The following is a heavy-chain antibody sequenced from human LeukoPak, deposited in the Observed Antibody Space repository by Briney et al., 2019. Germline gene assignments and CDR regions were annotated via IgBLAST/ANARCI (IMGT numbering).Heavy chain of an antibody. V-gene: IGHV1-24*01. CDR1: GSTLSKIS. D-gene: IGHD3-22*01. CDR3: ATGAIVFDY. Sequence: ASVKDSCKVSGSTLSKISIDWVRQAPGKGPEWMGSVCHEDGTTIHAQKFQGRFNMTVDTATDTAYMEMSSLMSEDTAIYYCATGAIVFDYWGQGTLVTVSS. CDR2: VCHEDGTT. J-gene: IGHJ4*02.